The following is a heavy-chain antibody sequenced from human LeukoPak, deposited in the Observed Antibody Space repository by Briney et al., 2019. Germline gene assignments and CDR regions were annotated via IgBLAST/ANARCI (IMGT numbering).Heavy chain of an antibody. V-gene: IGHV3-74*01. CDR1: GFTFSSYW. CDR3: ARELSTGD. Sequence: GGSLRLSCAASGFTFSSYWMHWVRQAPGKGLVWVSRVSGDGSNTFYADSVKGRSTISRDNAKNTLYLQMNSLRAEDTAVYYCARELSTGDWGQGTLVTVSS. D-gene: IGHD7-27*01. CDR2: VSGDGSNT. J-gene: IGHJ4*02.